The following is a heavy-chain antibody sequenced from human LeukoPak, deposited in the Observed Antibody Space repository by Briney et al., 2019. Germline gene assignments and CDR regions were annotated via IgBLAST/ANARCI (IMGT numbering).Heavy chain of an antibody. V-gene: IGHV3-30*02. CDR3: AKKNEWKGSTNCLLCYMDV. J-gene: IGHJ6*03. Sequence: GGSLRLSCAASGFTFSSYGMHWVRQAPGKGLEWVAFIRYDGSNKYYADSVKGRFTISRDNSKNTLYLQMNSLRAEDTAVYYCAKKNEWKGSTNCLLCYMDVWGKGTTVTVSS. D-gene: IGHD2-2*01. CDR2: IRYDGSNK. CDR1: GFTFSSYG.